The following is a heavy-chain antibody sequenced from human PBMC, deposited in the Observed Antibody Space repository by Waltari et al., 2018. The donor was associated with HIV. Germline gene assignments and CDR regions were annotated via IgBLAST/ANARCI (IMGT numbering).Heavy chain of an antibody. CDR1: GYTFPNYA. Sequence: QLQLVQSGSELTRPGASVKVSCKASGYTFPNYAMTWVRQAPGQGLEWMGWINTNTGNPTYAQGFTGRFVFSLDTSVSTAYLQISSLKAEDTAVYYCARISMTLGRGMGVWGQGTTVTVSS. V-gene: IGHV7-4-1*02. J-gene: IGHJ6*02. CDR3: ARISMTLGRGMGV. D-gene: IGHD2-8*01. CDR2: INTNTGNP.